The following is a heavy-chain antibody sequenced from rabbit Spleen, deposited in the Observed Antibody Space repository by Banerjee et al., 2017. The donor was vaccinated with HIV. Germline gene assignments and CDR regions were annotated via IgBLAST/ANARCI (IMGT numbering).Heavy chain of an antibody. J-gene: IGHJ4*01. CDR2: INAATGKP. CDR3: AGDLVGVIGWNFYL. Sequence: QEQLEESGGGLVQPTGSLTLTCKASGFSFGDRDVMCWVRQAPGKGLEWIACINAATGKPVYATWAKGRFTISRTSSTTVTLRMTSLTAADRAAYFCAGDLVGVIGWNFYLWGQGTLVTVS. D-gene: IGHD1-1*01. V-gene: IGHV1S45*01. CDR1: GFSFGDRDV.